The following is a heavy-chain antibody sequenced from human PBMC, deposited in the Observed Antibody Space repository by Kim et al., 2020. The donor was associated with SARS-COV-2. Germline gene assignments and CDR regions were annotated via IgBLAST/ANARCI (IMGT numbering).Heavy chain of an antibody. CDR2: INHSGST. V-gene: IGHV4-34*01. J-gene: IGHJ4*02. D-gene: IGHD3-22*01. CDR1: GGSFSGYY. Sequence: SETLSLTCAVYGGSFSGYYWSWIRQPPGKGLEWIGEINHSGSTNYNPSLKSRVTISVDTSKNQFSLKLSSVTAADTAVYYCARGRSYYYDSSGYYRDYWGQGTLVTVSS. CDR3: ARGRSYYYDSSGYYRDY.